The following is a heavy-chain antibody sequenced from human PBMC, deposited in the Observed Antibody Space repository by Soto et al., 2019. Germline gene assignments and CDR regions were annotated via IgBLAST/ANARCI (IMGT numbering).Heavy chain of an antibody. J-gene: IGHJ4*02. V-gene: IGHV1-18*01. D-gene: IGHD3-22*01. CDR2: ISAYNGNT. Sequence: ASVKVSCKASGYTFTSYGISWVRQAPGQGLEWMGWISAYNGNTNYAQKLQGRVTMTTDTSTSTAYMELRSLRSDDTAVYYCARGSHYYDSSGYYFDYWGQGTLVTVSS. CDR3: ARGSHYYDSSGYYFDY. CDR1: GYTFTSYG.